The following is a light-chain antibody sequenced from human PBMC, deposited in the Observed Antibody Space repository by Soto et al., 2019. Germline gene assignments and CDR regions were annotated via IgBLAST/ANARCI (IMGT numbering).Light chain of an antibody. CDR1: QSISSH. Sequence: QMTQSPSSLFASVGDRVTITCRASQSISSHLNWYQQKVGQTPRLLIYAASTLQSEVPPRFSGSGSGTEFTLTIRGLQREDCATSYCQQSHSAPLNFGGGTKIQI. V-gene: IGKV1-39*01. CDR3: QQSHSAPLN. J-gene: IGKJ4*01. CDR2: AAS.